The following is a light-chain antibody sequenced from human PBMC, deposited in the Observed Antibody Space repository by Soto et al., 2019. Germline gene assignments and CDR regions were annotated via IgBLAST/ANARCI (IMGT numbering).Light chain of an antibody. CDR2: KAS. Sequence: DIQMTQSPSTLSASVGDRVTITCRASQTISTLLAWYQQKPGKTPILLIYKASSLESGVPSRFSGSGSGTDFTLTISSLQPDDFATYFCQQYSTYPWTFGQGTKVDIK. V-gene: IGKV1-5*03. J-gene: IGKJ1*01. CDR3: QQYSTYPWT. CDR1: QTISTL.